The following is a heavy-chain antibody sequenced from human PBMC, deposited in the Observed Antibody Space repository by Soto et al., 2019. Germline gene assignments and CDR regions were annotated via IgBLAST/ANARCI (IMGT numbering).Heavy chain of an antibody. Sequence: EVPLVESGGGLIQPGGSLRLSCAASGFAVSSKYMTWVRQAPGKGLEWVSVIYGGGTTYYADSVKGRFTISRDTSKNTLYLQMNSLRAEATAVYYCVQTTGWPGFDFWGQGTLVTVSS. D-gene: IGHD6-19*01. CDR2: IYGGGTT. CDR3: VQTTGWPGFDF. J-gene: IGHJ4*02. V-gene: IGHV3-53*01. CDR1: GFAVSSKY.